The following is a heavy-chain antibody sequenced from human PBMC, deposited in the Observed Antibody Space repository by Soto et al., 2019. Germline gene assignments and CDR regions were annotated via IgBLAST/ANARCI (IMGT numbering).Heavy chain of an antibody. D-gene: IGHD3-22*01. J-gene: IGHJ4*02. CDR1: GFTFSIYA. Sequence: EAQLLESGGGLVHPGGSLRLSCAASGFTFSIYAMSWVRQAPGKGLEWVSTIGGSGGDTTYADFVRGRFTVSRGNSRNTLYLQMNSLRAEDTAIYYCAKDAPGSGWLSDYWGRGTLVTVSS. CDR2: IGGSGGDT. CDR3: AKDAPGSGWLSDY. V-gene: IGHV3-23*01.